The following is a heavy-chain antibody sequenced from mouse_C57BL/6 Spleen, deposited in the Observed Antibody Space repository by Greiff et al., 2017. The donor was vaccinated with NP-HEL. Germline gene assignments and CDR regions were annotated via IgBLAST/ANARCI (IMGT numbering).Heavy chain of an antibody. J-gene: IGHJ2*01. Sequence: VQLQQSGAELVKPGASVKLSCKASGYTFTSYWMQWVKQRPGQGLEWIGEIDPSDSYTNYNQKFKGKATLTVDTSSSTAYMQLSSLTSEDSAVYYCARMIYYGSSYGYWGQGTTLTVSS. CDR2: IDPSDSYT. D-gene: IGHD1-1*01. CDR1: GYTFTSYW. CDR3: ARMIYYGSSYGY. V-gene: IGHV1-50*01.